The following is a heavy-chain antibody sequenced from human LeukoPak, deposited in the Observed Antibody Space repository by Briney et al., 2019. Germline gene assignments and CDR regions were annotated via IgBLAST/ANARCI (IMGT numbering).Heavy chain of an antibody. D-gene: IGHD3-9*01. V-gene: IGHV4-39*01. J-gene: IGHJ3*02. CDR2: IYYSGST. CDR1: GGSISSSSYY. CDR3: ARSLLRYFDWYWGFDI. Sequence: SETRSLTCTVSGGSISSSSYYWGWIRQPPGKGLEWIGSIYYSGSTYYNPSLKSRVTISVDTSKNQFSLKLSSVTAADTAVYYCARSLLRYFDWYWGFDIWGQGTMVTVSS.